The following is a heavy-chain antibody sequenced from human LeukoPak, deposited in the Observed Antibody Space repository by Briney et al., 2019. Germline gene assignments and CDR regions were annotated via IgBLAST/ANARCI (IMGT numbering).Heavy chain of an antibody. J-gene: IGHJ4*02. CDR1: GFTFSTYW. CDR2: MKRDGSEI. D-gene: IGHD6-19*01. CDR3: AKDRIAVAGTTFDY. Sequence: GGSLRLSCSASGFTFSTYWMSWVRQAPGKGLEWVANMKRDGSEIYYVDSVKGRFTISRDNSKNTLYLQMNSLRAEDTAVYYCAKDRIAVAGTTFDYWGQGTLVTVSS. V-gene: IGHV3-7*03.